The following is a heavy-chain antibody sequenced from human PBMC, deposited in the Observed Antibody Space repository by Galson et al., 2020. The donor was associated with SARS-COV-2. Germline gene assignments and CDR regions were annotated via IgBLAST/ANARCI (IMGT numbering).Heavy chain of an antibody. CDR2: ISGSTTYT. J-gene: IGHJ6*02. V-gene: IGHV3-11*06. D-gene: IGHD4-17*01. CDR3: ARDISDYEDYGLYV. Sequence: GGSLRLSCTASGFTFSDHYMSWIRQAPGKGLEWISYISGSTTYTNYADSVKGRFTISRDNAKNSLSLQMNSLRVEDTAVYYCARDISDYEDYGLYVWGQGTTVSVS. CDR1: GFTFSDHY.